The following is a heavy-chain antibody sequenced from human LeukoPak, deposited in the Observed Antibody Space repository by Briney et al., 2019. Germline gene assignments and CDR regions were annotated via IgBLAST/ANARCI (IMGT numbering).Heavy chain of an antibody. CDR3: ARDDCSGGSCAFDY. V-gene: IGHV4-59*01. D-gene: IGHD2-15*01. CDR2: IYYSGST. J-gene: IGHJ4*02. CDR1: GGSISSYY. Sequence: SETLSLTCTVSGGSISSYYWSWIRQPPGKGLEWIGYIYYSGSTNYNPSLKSRVTISVDTSKNQFSLKLSSVTAADTAVYYCARDDCSGGSCAFDYWGQGTLVTVSS.